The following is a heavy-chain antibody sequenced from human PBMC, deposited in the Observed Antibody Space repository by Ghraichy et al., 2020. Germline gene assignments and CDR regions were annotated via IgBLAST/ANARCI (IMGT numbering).Heavy chain of an antibody. CDR3: ARDADFWSGALDY. Sequence: IYSGGPTYYADSVKGRFTISRDNSKNIVYLEMNSLNTEDTAVYYCARDADFWSGALDYWGQ. D-gene: IGHD3-3*01. CDR2: IYSGGPT. J-gene: IGHJ4*02. V-gene: IGHV3-53*05.